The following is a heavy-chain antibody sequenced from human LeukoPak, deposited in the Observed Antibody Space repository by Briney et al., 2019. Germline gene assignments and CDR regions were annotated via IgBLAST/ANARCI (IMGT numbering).Heavy chain of an antibody. CDR1: GYTFTSYG. V-gene: IGHV1-18*04. Sequence: ASVKVSCEASGYTFTSYGISWVRQAPGQGLEWMGWISAYNGNTNYAQKLQGRVTMTTDTSTSTAYMELRSLRSDDTAVYYCARDTLLWFGEQPDYWGQGTLVTVSS. D-gene: IGHD3-10*01. J-gene: IGHJ4*02. CDR3: ARDTLLWFGEQPDY. CDR2: ISAYNGNT.